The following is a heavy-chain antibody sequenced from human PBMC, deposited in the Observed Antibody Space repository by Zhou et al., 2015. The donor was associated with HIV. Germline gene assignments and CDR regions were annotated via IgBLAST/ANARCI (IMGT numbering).Heavy chain of an antibody. D-gene: IGHD7-27*01. CDR1: RYTFTAYS. J-gene: IGHJ2*01. Sequence: QVQLVQSGAEVKKPGASVTVSCEASRYTFTAYSIHWVRQAPGQGLEWMGGIIPIFGTASYAQRFQGRVTITADKSTSTAYMDLSSLRSEDTAVYYCAREGWGSWYFDXWGRGTLVSVSS. CDR3: AREGWGSWYFDX. CDR2: IIPIFGTA. V-gene: IGHV1-69*06.